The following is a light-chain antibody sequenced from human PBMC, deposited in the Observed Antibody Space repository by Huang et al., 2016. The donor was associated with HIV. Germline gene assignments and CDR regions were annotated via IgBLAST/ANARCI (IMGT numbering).Light chain of an antibody. V-gene: IGKV3-11*01. J-gene: IGKJ5*01. Sequence: EIVLTQSPATLSLSPGERATLSCRASQSVSSYLAWYQQKPGQAPRLLIYDASNRATGIPARFSGSVSGTDFTLTIISLEPEDFAVYYCQQRSNWSFGQGTRLEIK. CDR2: DAS. CDR1: QSVSSY. CDR3: QQRSNWS.